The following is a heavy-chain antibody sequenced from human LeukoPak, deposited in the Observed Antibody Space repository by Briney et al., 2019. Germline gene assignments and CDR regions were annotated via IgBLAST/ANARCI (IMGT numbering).Heavy chain of an antibody. V-gene: IGHV1-2*02. CDR1: GYTFTGYY. CDR3: AREMAANPAAIVDYGMDV. CDR2: INPNSGGT. D-gene: IGHD2-2*02. Sequence: ASVKVSCKASGYTFTGYYMHWVRQAPGQGLEWMGWINPNSGGTNYAQKFQGRVTVTRDTSISTAYMELSRLRSDDTAVYYCAREMAANPAAIVDYGMDVWGQGTTVTGSS. J-gene: IGHJ6*02.